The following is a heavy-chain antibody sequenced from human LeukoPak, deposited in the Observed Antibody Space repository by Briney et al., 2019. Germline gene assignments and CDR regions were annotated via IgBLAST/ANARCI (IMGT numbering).Heavy chain of an antibody. Sequence: PGGSLRLSCAASGFTFSDYYMSWIRQAPGKGLEWVSYISSSGSTIYYADSVKGRFTISRDNAKNSLYLQMNSLRAEDTAVYYCARAYFTVTSPFDYWGQGTLVTVSS. J-gene: IGHJ4*02. V-gene: IGHV3-11*01. CDR2: ISSSGSTI. CDR3: ARAYFTVTSPFDY. CDR1: GFTFSDYY. D-gene: IGHD4-17*01.